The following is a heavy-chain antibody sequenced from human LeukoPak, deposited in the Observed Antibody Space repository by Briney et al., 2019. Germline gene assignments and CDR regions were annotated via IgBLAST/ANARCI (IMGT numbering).Heavy chain of an antibody. CDR3: ARAEPDSSGWYWDY. CDR2: IYYSGST. CDR1: GGSISSSSYY. J-gene: IGHJ4*02. Sequence: PSETLSLTCTVSGGSISSSSYYWGWIRQPPGKGLEWIGSIYYSGSTNYNPSLKSRVTISVDKSKNQFSLKLSSVTAADTAVYYCARAEPDSSGWYWDYWGQGTLVTASS. D-gene: IGHD6-19*01. V-gene: IGHV4-39*07.